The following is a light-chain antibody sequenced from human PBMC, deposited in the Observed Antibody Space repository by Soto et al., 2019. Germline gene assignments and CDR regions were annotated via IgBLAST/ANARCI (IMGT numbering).Light chain of an antibody. CDR3: SSYTSSSTEV. J-gene: IGLJ3*02. V-gene: IGLV2-14*01. Sequence: QSALTQPASVSGSPEQSITISCTGTSSDVGGYNYVSWYQQHPGKAPKLMIYDVSNRPSGVSNRFSGSKSGNTASLTISGLKAEDEGDYYCSSYTSSSTEVFGGGTKLTVL. CDR2: DVS. CDR1: SSDVGGYNY.